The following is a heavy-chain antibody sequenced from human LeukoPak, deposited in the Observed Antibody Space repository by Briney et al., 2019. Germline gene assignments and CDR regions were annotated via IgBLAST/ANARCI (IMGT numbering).Heavy chain of an antibody. CDR1: GYSFTGYY. V-gene: IGHV1-46*01. CDR3: ARDALAMSSYFDY. Sequence: ASVKVSCKASGYSFTGYYIRWVRQAPGQGLEWLGTINSSGGGTTYAQKFQGRLTMTRDTSTRTVYMELTSLTSEDTGVYYCARDALAMSSYFDYWGQRTLVTVSS. D-gene: IGHD3-10*01. CDR2: INSSGGGT. J-gene: IGHJ4*02.